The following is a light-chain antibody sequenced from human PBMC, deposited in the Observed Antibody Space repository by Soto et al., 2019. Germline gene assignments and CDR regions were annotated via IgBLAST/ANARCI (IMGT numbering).Light chain of an antibody. CDR1: SSDVGGYNY. CDR2: GVT. Sequence: HSVLTQPASVSGSPGQSITISCTGTSSDVGGYNYVSWYQQHPGKAPKLMIYGVTNRPSGVSNRFSGSKSGNTASLTISGLQADDEADYYCSSYTSSTTLSVIFGGGTQLTVL. V-gene: IGLV2-14*01. J-gene: IGLJ2*01. CDR3: SSYTSSTTLSVI.